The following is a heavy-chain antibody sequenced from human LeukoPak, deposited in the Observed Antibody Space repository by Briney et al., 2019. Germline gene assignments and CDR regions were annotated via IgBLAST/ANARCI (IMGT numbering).Heavy chain of an antibody. D-gene: IGHD6-19*01. Sequence: SETLSLTCAVYGGSFSGYYWSWIRQPPGKGLEWVGYIYYSGSTNYNPSLKSRVTISVDTSKNQFSLKLSSVTAADTAVYYCARAVAGHRKFDYWGQGTLVTVSS. CDR3: ARAVAGHRKFDY. J-gene: IGHJ4*02. CDR1: GGSFSGYY. CDR2: IYYSGST. V-gene: IGHV4-59*01.